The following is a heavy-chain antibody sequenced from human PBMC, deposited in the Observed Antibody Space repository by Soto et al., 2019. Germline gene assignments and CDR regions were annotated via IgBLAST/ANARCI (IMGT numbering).Heavy chain of an antibody. CDR1: GFTFSSYA. D-gene: IGHD1-7*01. Sequence: QVQLVESGGGVVQPGRSLRLSCAASGFTFSSYAMHWVRQAPGKGLEWVAVISYDGSDKYYAGSVKGRFTISRDNSQNTLYLHMNSLRAEDKAVYYCARFDTQLLFYSIDVWGQGTTFTVSS. CDR2: ISYDGSDK. CDR3: ARFDTQLLFYSIDV. V-gene: IGHV3-30*04. J-gene: IGHJ6*02.